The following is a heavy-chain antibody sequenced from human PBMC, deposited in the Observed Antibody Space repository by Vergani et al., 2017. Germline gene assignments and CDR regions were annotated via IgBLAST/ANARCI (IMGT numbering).Heavy chain of an antibody. Sequence: QVQLEESGPGLVKPSETLSLTCAVSGYSISSGYYWGWIRQPPGKGLEWIGSMYHSGRTYYNPSLKSRVTISVYTSKNQFSLKLSSVTAADTAVYYCARLRLEDSGYDFGGMDVWGQGTTVTVSS. CDR2: MYHSGRT. CDR1: GYSISSGYY. V-gene: IGHV4-38-2*01. CDR3: ARLRLEDSGYDFGGMDV. J-gene: IGHJ6*02. D-gene: IGHD5-12*01.